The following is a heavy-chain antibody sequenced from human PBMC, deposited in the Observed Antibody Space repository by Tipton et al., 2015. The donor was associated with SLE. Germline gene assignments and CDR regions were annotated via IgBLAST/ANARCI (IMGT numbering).Heavy chain of an antibody. J-gene: IGHJ4*02. Sequence: SLRLSCAASGFTFSTYAMHWVRQAPGKGLEWVAVISYDGSNKYYADSVKGRFTISRDNSKNTVYLQMNSLRTDDTAIYYCAKGKSDYDFWSGCLGVWGQGTVVSVSS. V-gene: IGHV3-30*04. CDR2: ISYDGSNK. CDR3: AKGKSDYDFWSGCLGV. CDR1: GFTFSTYA. D-gene: IGHD3-3*01.